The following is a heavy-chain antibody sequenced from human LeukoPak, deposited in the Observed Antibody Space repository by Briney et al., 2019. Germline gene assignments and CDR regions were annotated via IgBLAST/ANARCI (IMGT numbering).Heavy chain of an antibody. CDR1: GFTFSSYW. D-gene: IGHD5-18*01. Sequence: PGGSLRLSCAASGFTFSSYWLHWVRQAPGKGLVWVSRINSDGSSTSYADSVKGRFTISRDNAKNTLYLQMNSLRVEDTAVYFCASGLTAMLTAEGGFDYWGQGTLVTVSS. CDR3: ASGLTAMLTAEGGFDY. CDR2: INSDGSST. V-gene: IGHV3-74*01. J-gene: IGHJ4*02.